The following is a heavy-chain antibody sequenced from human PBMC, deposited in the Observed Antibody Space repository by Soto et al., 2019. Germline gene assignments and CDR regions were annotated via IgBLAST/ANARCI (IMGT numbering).Heavy chain of an antibody. D-gene: IGHD6-19*01. Sequence: EVQLVESGGGLVKPGGSLRLSCAASGFTFSSYSMNWVRQAPGKGLEWVSSISSSSSYIYYADSVKGRFTISRDNDKNSLYLQMTSLRAEDTAVYYCARVPYRSGWGDYWGQGTLVTVSS. CDR3: ARVPYRSGWGDY. J-gene: IGHJ4*02. V-gene: IGHV3-21*01. CDR1: GFTFSSYS. CDR2: ISSSSSYI.